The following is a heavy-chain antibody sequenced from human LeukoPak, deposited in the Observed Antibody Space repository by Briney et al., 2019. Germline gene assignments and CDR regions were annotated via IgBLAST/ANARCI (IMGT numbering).Heavy chain of an antibody. J-gene: IGHJ4*02. Sequence: GGSLRLSCAASGFTFSNYIMHWVRQAPGKGLDWVAVILEDGRYQSYADSVKGRFTISRDNSKNTLFLQMNSLRGEDTAMYYCARVRGGGFRTADSWGQGTLVTVSS. V-gene: IGHV3-30*04. D-gene: IGHD6-19*01. CDR2: ILEDGRYQ. CDR1: GFTFSNYI. CDR3: ARVRGGGFRTADS.